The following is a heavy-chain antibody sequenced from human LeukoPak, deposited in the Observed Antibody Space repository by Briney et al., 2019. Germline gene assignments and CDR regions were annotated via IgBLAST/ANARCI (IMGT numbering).Heavy chain of an antibody. CDR3: ARVNTIFGVVPADAFDI. Sequence: ASVTVSFKASGYTFTDYYMRWVRQAPGQGLEWMGWINPNSGGTNYAQKFQGRVTMTRDTSISTAYMELSRLRSDDTAVYYCARVNTIFGVVPADAFDIWGQGTTVTVSS. D-gene: IGHD3-3*01. CDR2: INPNSGGT. J-gene: IGHJ3*02. CDR1: GYTFTDYY. V-gene: IGHV1-2*02.